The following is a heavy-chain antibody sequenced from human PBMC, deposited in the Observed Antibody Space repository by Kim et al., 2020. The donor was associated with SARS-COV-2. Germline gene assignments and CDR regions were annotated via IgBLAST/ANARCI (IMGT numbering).Heavy chain of an antibody. CDR2: IDPSDSYT. V-gene: IGHV5-10-1*01. CDR3: ARPRPLKLNCSSTSCYTGAFDI. J-gene: IGHJ3*02. D-gene: IGHD2-2*02. CDR1: GYSFTSYW. Sequence: GESLKISCKGSGYSFTSYWISWVRQMPGKGLEWMGRIDPSDSYTNYIPSFQGHVTISADKSISTAYLQWSSLKASDTAMYYCARPRPLKLNCSSTSCYTGAFDIWGQGTMVTVSS.